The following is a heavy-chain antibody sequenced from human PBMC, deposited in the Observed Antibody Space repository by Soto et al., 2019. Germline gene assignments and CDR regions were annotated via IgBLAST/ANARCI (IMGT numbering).Heavy chain of an antibody. CDR3: ARYISDSCSQAYCCHC. D-gene: IGHD2-2*01. CDR1: GGSMSRHY. J-gene: IGHJ4*01. Sequence: PSETLSLTCSVSGGSMSRHYWSWIRQSPGKGLEWIGFIFYSGSTSYNPSLKSRVVISIDTSKNQFSLSLNSVTAADTAMYYCARYISDSCSQAYCCHCWCQGALVTVS. CDR2: IFYSGST. V-gene: IGHV4-59*11.